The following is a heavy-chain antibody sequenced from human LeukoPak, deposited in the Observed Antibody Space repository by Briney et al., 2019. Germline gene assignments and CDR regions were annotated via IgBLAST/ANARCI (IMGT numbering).Heavy chain of an antibody. CDR1: GFTFSSYG. J-gene: IGHJ6*03. CDR3: ANNPPRYFLFHYYYMDV. Sequence: GGSLRLSCAASGFTFSSYGMHWVRQAPGKGLEWVAFIRYDGSNKYYADSVKGRFTISRDNSKNTLYLQMNSLRAEDTAVYYCANNPPRYFLFHYYYMDVWGKGTTVTISS. D-gene: IGHD3-9*01. V-gene: IGHV3-30*02. CDR2: IRYDGSNK.